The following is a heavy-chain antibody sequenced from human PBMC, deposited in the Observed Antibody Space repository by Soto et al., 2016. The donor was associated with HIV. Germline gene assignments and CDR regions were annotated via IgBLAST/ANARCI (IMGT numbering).Heavy chain of an antibody. D-gene: IGHD2-2*02. J-gene: IGHJ5*02. V-gene: IGHV1-2*02. CDR2: INPNGGGA. CDR1: GYTFTNYY. CDR3: ARDEGHCSSIRCYRYWFDP. Sequence: QVQLLQSGAEVKKPGASVKVSCKASGYTFTNYYMHWVRQAPGQGPEWMGWINPNGGGAKYAEKFLGRVIMTRDTSISTAYMELNRLRSDDTAVYYCARDEGHCSSIRCYRYWFDPWGQGTLVTVSS.